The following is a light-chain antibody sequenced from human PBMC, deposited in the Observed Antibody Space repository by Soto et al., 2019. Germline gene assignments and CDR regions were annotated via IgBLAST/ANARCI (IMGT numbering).Light chain of an antibody. Sequence: EIVLTQSPGTLSLSPGERATLSCRASQRVSDNYLAWYQQKPGQAPRLLIYGASSRATGIPDRFSGSGSGTDFTLTISRLEPEDFAVYYCQQYGGSPRVTFGGGTKVEIK. V-gene: IGKV3-20*01. CDR1: QRVSDNY. CDR3: QQYGGSPRVT. J-gene: IGKJ4*01. CDR2: GAS.